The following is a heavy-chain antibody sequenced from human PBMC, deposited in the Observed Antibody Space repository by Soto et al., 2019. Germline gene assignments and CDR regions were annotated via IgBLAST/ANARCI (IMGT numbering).Heavy chain of an antibody. CDR2: IYNSGS. D-gene: IGHD3-10*01. CDR3: ARHFGADYYYGMDV. Sequence: PSETLSLTCTVSGASISGHFWSWIRQPPGHGLEWIAYIYNSGSSYNPSLKSRVTISVDTSKNQLSLKLSSVIAADSAIYYCARHFGADYYYGMDVWGQGTTVTVSS. V-gene: IGHV4-59*08. CDR1: GASISGHF. J-gene: IGHJ6*02.